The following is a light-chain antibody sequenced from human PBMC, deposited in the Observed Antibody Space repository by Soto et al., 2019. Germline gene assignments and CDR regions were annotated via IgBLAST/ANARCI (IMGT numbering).Light chain of an antibody. J-gene: IGKJ2*01. CDR2: DAS. CDR3: QQRFNWPPT. CDR1: QSVSKY. Sequence: EIVLTQSPATLSLSPGERATLSCRASQSVSKYLAWYQQKPGQAPRLLIYDASNRATGIPARFSGSGSGTDFTLTISSLEPEDFAVYYCQQRFNWPPTFGQGTKLEIK. V-gene: IGKV3-11*01.